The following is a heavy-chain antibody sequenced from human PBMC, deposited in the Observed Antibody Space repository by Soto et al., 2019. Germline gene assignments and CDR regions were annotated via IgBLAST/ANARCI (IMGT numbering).Heavy chain of an antibody. CDR1: GFTFSSYG. CDR3: AKSRGPFGVVITDFDY. Sequence: QVQLVESGGGVVQPGRSLRLSCAASGFTFSSYGMHWVRQAPGKGLEWVAVISYDGSNKYYADSVKGRFTISRDNSKNTLELQMNSLRAEYTAVYYCAKSRGPFGVVITDFDYWGQGPLVTVSS. V-gene: IGHV3-30*18. CDR2: ISYDGSNK. D-gene: IGHD3-3*01. J-gene: IGHJ4*02.